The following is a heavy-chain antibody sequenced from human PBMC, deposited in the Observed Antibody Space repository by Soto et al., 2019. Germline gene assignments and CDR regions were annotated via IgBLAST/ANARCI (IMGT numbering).Heavy chain of an antibody. V-gene: IGHV4-30-4*01. CDR2: IYYSWNT. J-gene: IGHJ4*02. CDR3: ARDLSSGWYGGSV. D-gene: IGHD6-19*01. Sequence: SETLSLTCSVSGGSISSGYYYWSWIRQPPGKGLEWIGNIYYSWNTYYNPSLKSRLIISIDTSKNQFSLKLSSVTAADTAVYYCARDLSSGWYGGSVWGQGTLVTVSS. CDR1: GGSISSGYYY.